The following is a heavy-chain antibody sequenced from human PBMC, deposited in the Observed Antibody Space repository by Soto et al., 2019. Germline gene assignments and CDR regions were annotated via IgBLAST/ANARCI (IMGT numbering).Heavy chain of an antibody. J-gene: IGHJ4*02. CDR2: IIPILGIA. Sequence: QVQLVQSGAEVKKPGSSVKVSCKASGGTFSSYTISWVRQAPGQGLEWMGRIIPILGIANYAQKFQGRVTITADKSTSTAYMERSSLRSEDTAVYYCARAGTYGDNDYWGQGTLVTVSS. CDR3: ARAGTYGDNDY. CDR1: GGTFSSYT. V-gene: IGHV1-69*02. D-gene: IGHD4-17*01.